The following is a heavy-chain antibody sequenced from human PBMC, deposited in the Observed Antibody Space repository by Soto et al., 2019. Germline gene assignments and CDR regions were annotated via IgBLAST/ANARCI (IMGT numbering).Heavy chain of an antibody. CDR3: ARESHESHFDY. Sequence: PGGSLRLSCAASGFTFSSYGMHWVRQAPGKGLEWVAVIWYDGSNKYYADSVKGRFTISRDNSKNTLYLQMNSLRAEDTAVYYCARESHESHFDYWGQGTLVTVSS. J-gene: IGHJ4*02. CDR2: IWYDGSNK. V-gene: IGHV3-33*01. CDR1: GFTFSSYG.